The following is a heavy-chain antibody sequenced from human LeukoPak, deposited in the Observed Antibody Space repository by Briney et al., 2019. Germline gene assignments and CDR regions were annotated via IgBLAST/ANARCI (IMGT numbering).Heavy chain of an antibody. CDR1: GYTFISYT. CDR2: INAGNGNT. CDR3: ARDRGSYSSGWYVGSDAFDI. D-gene: IGHD6-19*01. Sequence: ASVKVSCKASGYTFISYTLHWVRQAPGQRLEWMGWINAGNGNTKYSQKFQGRVTITRDTSASTAYMELSSLRSEDTAVYYCARDRGSYSSGWYVGSDAFDIWGQGTMVTVSS. V-gene: IGHV1-3*01. J-gene: IGHJ3*02.